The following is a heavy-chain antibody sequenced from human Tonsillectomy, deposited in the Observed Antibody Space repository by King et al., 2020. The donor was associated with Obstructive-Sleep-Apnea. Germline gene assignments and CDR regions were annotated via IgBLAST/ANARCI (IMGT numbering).Heavy chain of an antibody. CDR3: ARVYTSGWTPDY. V-gene: IGHV3-48*04. CDR1: GFTFSSYS. CDR2: ISSSSSNI. Sequence: VQLVESGGGLVQPGGSLRLSCAASGFTFSSYSINWVRQAPGKGLEWVSYISSSSSNIYYAESVKGRFTISRDNAKNSLYLQMNSLRAEDTGVYYCARVYTSGWTPDYWGQGTLVTVSS. J-gene: IGHJ4*02. D-gene: IGHD6-19*01.